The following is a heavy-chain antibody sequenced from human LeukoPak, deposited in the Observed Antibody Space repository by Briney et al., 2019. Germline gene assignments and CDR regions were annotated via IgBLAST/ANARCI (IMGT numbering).Heavy chain of an antibody. J-gene: IGHJ4*02. D-gene: IGHD2-2*01. CDR2: ISWDSGKT. Sequence: SGGSLRLSCAASGFTFHDYGMHWVRQVPGNGLEWVSSISWDSGKTYYGDSVKGRFTISRDNAKNSLYLQMNSLRAEDTAVYYCVRRRCSSTSCFFDYWGQGTLVTVSS. CDR3: VRRRCSSTSCFFDY. CDR1: GFTFHDYG. V-gene: IGHV3-20*04.